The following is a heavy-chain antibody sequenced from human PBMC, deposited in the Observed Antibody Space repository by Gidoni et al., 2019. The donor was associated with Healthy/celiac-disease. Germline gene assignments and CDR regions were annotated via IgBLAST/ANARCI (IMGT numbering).Heavy chain of an antibody. D-gene: IGHD4-4*01. Sequence: QVQLVESGGGLVKPGGSLRLSCAPPVSPLIDSSRSWIRQAPGKGREWVSYISSSSSYTNYADSVKGRFTISRDNAKNSLYLQMNSLRAEDTAVYYCARGSYSNYETYGMDVWGQGTTVTVSS. CDR1: VSPLIDSS. CDR2: ISSSSSYT. J-gene: IGHJ6*02. V-gene: IGHV3-11*05. CDR3: ARGSYSNYETYGMDV.